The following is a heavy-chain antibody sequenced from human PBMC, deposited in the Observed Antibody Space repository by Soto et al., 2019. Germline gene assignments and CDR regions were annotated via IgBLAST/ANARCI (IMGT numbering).Heavy chain of an antibody. Sequence: SETLSLTCTVSGGSISSGGYYWSWIRQHPGKGLEWIGYIYYSGSTYYNPSLKSRVTISVDTSKNQFSLKLSSVTAADTAVYYCARGVFYDYVWGSYYPGLDYWGQGTLVTVSS. V-gene: IGHV4-31*03. CDR2: IYYSGST. CDR3: ARGVFYDYVWGSYYPGLDY. D-gene: IGHD3-16*01. CDR1: GGSISSGGYY. J-gene: IGHJ4*02.